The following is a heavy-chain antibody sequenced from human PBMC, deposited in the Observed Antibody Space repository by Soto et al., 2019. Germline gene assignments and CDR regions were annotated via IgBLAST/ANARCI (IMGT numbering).Heavy chain of an antibody. V-gene: IGHV1-69*13. CDR3: ARGPWYSGCYCYFDY. J-gene: IGHJ4*02. Sequence: SVNVSCKASGGTFSSYAISWVRQAPGQGLEWMGGIIPIFGTANYAQKFQGRVTITADESTNTAYMELSSLRSEDTAVYYCARGPWYSGCYCYFDYWGQGTLVTVSS. CDR2: IIPIFGTA. D-gene: IGHD1-26*01. CDR1: GGTFSSYA.